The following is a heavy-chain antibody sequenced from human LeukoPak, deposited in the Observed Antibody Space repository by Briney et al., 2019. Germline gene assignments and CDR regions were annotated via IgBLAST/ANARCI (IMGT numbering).Heavy chain of an antibody. CDR2: IYTSGST. CDR1: GGSISSYY. J-gene: IGHJ6*02. Sequence: PSETLSLTCTVSGGSISSYYWSWIRQPPGKGLEWIGYIYTSGSTNYNPSLKSRVTISVDTSKNQFSLKLSSVTAADTAVYYCARDRATVTTPAYYYGMDVWGQGTTVTVSS. V-gene: IGHV4-4*09. CDR3: ARDRATVTTPAYYYGMDV. D-gene: IGHD4-17*01.